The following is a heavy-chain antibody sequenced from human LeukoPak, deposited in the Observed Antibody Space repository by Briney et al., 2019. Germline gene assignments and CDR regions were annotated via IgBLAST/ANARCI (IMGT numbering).Heavy chain of an antibody. CDR3: VSLNV. CDR2: IKSKTDGGTT. J-gene: IGHJ6*02. Sequence: GRSLRLSCAASGLTFSNAWMSWVRHPPGKGLEWVGRIKSKTDGGTTDYAAPVKCRFTIPRDDSKNTLYLQMNSLKTEDTAVYYCVSLNVWGQGTTVTVSS. CDR1: GLTFSNAW. V-gene: IGHV3-15*01.